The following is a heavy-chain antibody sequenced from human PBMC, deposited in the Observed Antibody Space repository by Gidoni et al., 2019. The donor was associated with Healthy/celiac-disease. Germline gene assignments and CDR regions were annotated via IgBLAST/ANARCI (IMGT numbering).Heavy chain of an antibody. CDR2: IIPIFGTA. Sequence: QVQLVQSGAEVKKPGSSVKVSCKASGGTFSSYAISGVRKAPGQGLEWMGGIIPIFGTANYAQKFQGRVTITADESTSTAYMELSSLRSEDTAVYYCARGRPPMDHYYYYYGMDVWGQGTTVTVSS. CDR1: GGTFSSYA. J-gene: IGHJ6*02. V-gene: IGHV1-69*01. CDR3: ARGRPPMDHYYYYYGMDV.